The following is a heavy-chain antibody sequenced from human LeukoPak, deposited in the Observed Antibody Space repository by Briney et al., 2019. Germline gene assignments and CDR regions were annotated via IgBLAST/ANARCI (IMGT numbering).Heavy chain of an antibody. CDR1: GFTFDDYA. CDR3: AKDLTFEYSSSSQDY. D-gene: IGHD6-6*01. V-gene: IGHV3-9*01. Sequence: GGSLRLSCAASGFTFDDYAMHWVRQAPGKGLEWVSGISWNSGSIGYADSVKGRFTISRDNAKNSLYLQMNSLRAEDTALYYCAKDLTFEYSSSSQDYWGQGTLVTVSS. J-gene: IGHJ4*02. CDR2: ISWNSGSI.